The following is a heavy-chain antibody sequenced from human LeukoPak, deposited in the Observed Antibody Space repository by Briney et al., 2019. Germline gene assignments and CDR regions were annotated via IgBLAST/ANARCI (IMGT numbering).Heavy chain of an antibody. V-gene: IGHV4-4*07. CDR3: ARHGPVEMATILNFDY. CDR2: IYSSGST. Sequence: SETLSLTCTVSGGSISSYYWSWIRQPAGKGLEWIGRIYSSGSTNYNPSLKSRVTMSVDTSKNQFSLQLRSVTAADTAVYYCARHGPVEMATILNFDYWGQGTLVTVSS. CDR1: GGSISSYY. J-gene: IGHJ4*02. D-gene: IGHD5-24*01.